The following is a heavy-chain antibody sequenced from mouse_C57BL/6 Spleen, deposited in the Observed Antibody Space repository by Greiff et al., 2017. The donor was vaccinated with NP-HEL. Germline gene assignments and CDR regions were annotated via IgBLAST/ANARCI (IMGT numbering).Heavy chain of an antibody. CDR1: GYSITSGYY. CDR3: AREGDLTTVVPFDY. CDR2: ISYDGSN. Sequence: EVQLQESGPGLVKPSQSLSLTCSVTGYSITSGYYWNWIRQFPGNKLEWMGYISYDGSNNYNPSLKNRISITRDTSKNQFFLKLNSVTTEDTATYYCAREGDLTTVVPFDYWGQGTTLTVSS. D-gene: IGHD1-1*01. J-gene: IGHJ2*01. V-gene: IGHV3-6*01.